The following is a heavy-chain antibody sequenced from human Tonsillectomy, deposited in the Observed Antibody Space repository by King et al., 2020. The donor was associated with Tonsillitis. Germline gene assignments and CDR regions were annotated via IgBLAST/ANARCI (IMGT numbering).Heavy chain of an antibody. CDR1: GFIFSDYY. CDR3: ARLLRYYPDSSDGAFDI. J-gene: IGHJ3*02. V-gene: IGHV3-11*01. CDR2: IGSSGTI. D-gene: IGHD3-22*01. Sequence: VQLVESGGGLVKPGGSLRLSCAASGFIFSDYYMSWIRQAPGKGLEWLSYIGSSGTIYYGDSVKGRFTVSRDNAKNSLYLQMNSLRAEDTAVYYCARLLRYYPDSSDGAFDIWGQGTMVTVSS.